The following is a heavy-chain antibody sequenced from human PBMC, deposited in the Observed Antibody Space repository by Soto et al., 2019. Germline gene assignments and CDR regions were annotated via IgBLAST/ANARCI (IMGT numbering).Heavy chain of an antibody. CDR1: GYSFTNYW. Sequence: GESLKISCKASGYSFTNYWIGWVRQRPGKGLEWMGIIYPDDSDTRYSPSFQGQATISADKSINTAYLRWSSLKASDTAIYYCARRNFYDTSNWFDPWGQGTLVTVSS. D-gene: IGHD3-22*01. CDR3: ARRNFYDTSNWFDP. J-gene: IGHJ5*01. CDR2: IYPDDSDT. V-gene: IGHV5-51*01.